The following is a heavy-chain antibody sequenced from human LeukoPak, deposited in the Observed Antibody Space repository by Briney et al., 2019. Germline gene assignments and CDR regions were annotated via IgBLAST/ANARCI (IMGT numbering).Heavy chain of an antibody. CDR3: AGVDYYDSSGYYY. CDR2: ISSSSTYI. Sequence: KPGGSLRLSCAASGFTFSSYNMNWVRQAPGKGLEWVSSISSSSTYIYYADSVRGRFTISRDNAKNSLYLQMNSLRAEDTAVYFCAGVDYYDSSGYYYWGQGTLVTVSS. CDR1: GFTFSSYN. J-gene: IGHJ4*02. V-gene: IGHV3-21*01. D-gene: IGHD3-22*01.